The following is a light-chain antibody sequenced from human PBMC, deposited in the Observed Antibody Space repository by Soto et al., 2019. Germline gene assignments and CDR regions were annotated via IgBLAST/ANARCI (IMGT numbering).Light chain of an antibody. J-gene: IGKJ2*01. Sequence: DIQMTQSPSTLSASVGERVTITCRASQSISSWLAWYQQKPGKAPKLLIYDSSSLESGVPSRFSGSGSGTEFTLTISSLQPDDFATYYCQQYNSYVMYTFGQGTKLEIK. V-gene: IGKV1-5*01. CDR2: DSS. CDR3: QQYNSYVMYT. CDR1: QSISSW.